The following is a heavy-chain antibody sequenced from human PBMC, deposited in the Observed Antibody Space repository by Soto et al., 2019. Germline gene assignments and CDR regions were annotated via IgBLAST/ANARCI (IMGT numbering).Heavy chain of an antibody. Sequence: ASVKVSCKASGYTFSRYGITWVRQAPGQGLEWMGWISGYSGNTKYSQKFQGRVTITRDTSASTAYMELSSLRSEDTAVYYCARAVAVAADFDYWGQGTLVTVSS. CDR2: ISGYSGNT. V-gene: IGHV1-18*01. J-gene: IGHJ4*02. CDR3: ARAVAVAADFDY. CDR1: GYTFSRYG. D-gene: IGHD6-19*01.